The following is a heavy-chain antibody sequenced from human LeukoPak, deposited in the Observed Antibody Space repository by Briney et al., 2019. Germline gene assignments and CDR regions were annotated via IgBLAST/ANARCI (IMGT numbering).Heavy chain of an antibody. D-gene: IGHD3-3*01. CDR1: GITFSSYW. CDR2: VDGDGSST. Sequence: GGSLRPSCAASGITFSSYWMHWVRQAPGKGLVWVSRVDGDGSSTTYADSVKGRFTISRDNAKNTLYLQMNSLRAEDTAVYYCARGITIFGVVNDAFDIWGQGTMVTVSS. V-gene: IGHV3-74*01. J-gene: IGHJ3*02. CDR3: ARGITIFGVVNDAFDI.